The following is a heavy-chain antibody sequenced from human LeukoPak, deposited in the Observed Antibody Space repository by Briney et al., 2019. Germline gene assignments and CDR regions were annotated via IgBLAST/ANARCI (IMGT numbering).Heavy chain of an antibody. D-gene: IGHD1-26*01. Sequence: GGSLRLFCTASGFTLSIYSMNWVRQATGKGLEWVSSISSGTCHIYYADSEKGRFPLSRDNAKNTLYLQMNSLRPEHTAVYLFAGDKTTGGYYEFDYWGQGAIVTVSS. CDR2: ISSGTCHI. J-gene: IGHJ4*02. CDR3: AGDKTTGGYYEFDY. CDR1: GFTLSIYS. V-gene: IGHV3-21*04.